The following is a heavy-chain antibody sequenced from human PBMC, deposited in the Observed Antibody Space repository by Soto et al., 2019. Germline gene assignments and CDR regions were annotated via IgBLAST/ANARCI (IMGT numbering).Heavy chain of an antibody. CDR2: IYWDDDK. CDR3: AHYVSRSPAGWFDP. J-gene: IGHJ5*02. V-gene: IGHV2-5*02. Sequence: QITLKESGPTLVKPTQTLTLTCTFSGLSLSTSGEAVGWIRQPPGKALEWLALIYWDDDKRYNPTLKTRLTITKDTSKNQVVLALTNMHPVDTATYSCAHYVSRSPAGWFDPWGQGILVTVSS. CDR1: GLSLSTSGEA. D-gene: IGHD3-10*02.